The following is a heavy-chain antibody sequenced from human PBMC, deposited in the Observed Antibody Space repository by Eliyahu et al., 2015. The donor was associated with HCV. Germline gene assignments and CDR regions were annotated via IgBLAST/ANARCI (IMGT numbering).Heavy chain of an antibody. J-gene: IGHJ4*02. CDR2: IWFDGSDK. V-gene: IGHV3-33*01. CDR3: GRDGDFRDSSGSIEY. Sequence: QVQLVESGVGVIQPGXSLRLSCAASGFTFSYYAXPWXRXAPGKGLEWVAVIWFDGSDKYFADSVKGRFTISRDNSNNTLYLQMNSLRAEDTAMYYCGRDGDFRDSSGSIEYWGQGVPVTVSS. D-gene: IGHD6-19*01. CDR1: GFTFSYYA.